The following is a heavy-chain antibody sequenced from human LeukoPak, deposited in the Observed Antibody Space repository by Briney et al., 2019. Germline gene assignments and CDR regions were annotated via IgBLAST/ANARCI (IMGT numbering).Heavy chain of an antibody. CDR3: AWGCSSTSCYGLYYFDY. Sequence: PSETLSLTCTVSGGSISSYYWSWIRQPPGKGLEWIGYIYYSGSTNYNPSLKSRVTISVDTSKNQFSLKLSSVTAADTAVYYCAWGCSSTSCYGLYYFDYWGQGTLVTVSS. V-gene: IGHV4-59*01. CDR1: GGSISSYY. D-gene: IGHD2-2*01. CDR2: IYYSGST. J-gene: IGHJ4*02.